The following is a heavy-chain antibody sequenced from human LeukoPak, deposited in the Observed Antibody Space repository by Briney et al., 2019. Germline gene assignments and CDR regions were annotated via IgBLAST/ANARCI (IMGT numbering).Heavy chain of an antibody. D-gene: IGHD1-20*01. V-gene: IGHV1-2*02. CDR1: GYTFTNYG. Sequence: ASVKISCKASGYTFTNYGLSWVRQAPGQGLEWMGWINPNSGGTNYAQKFQGRVTMTRDTSISTAYMELSRLRSDDTAVYYCARDQAGEYNWNYWGQGTLVTVSS. J-gene: IGHJ4*02. CDR2: INPNSGGT. CDR3: ARDQAGEYNWNY.